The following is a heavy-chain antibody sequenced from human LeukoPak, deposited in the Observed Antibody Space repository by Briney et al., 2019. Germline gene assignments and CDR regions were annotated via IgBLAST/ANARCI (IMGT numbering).Heavy chain of an antibody. J-gene: IGHJ6*02. D-gene: IGHD2-15*01. CDR3: ARAEYAVAYYYYYGMDV. Sequence: SVKVSCKASGGTFSSYAISWVRQAPGQGLEWMGRIIPILGIANYAQKFQGRVTITADKSTSTAYMELSSPRSEDTAVYYCARAEYAVAYYYYYGMDVWGQGTTVAVSS. CDR2: IIPILGIA. V-gene: IGHV1-69*04. CDR1: GGTFSSYA.